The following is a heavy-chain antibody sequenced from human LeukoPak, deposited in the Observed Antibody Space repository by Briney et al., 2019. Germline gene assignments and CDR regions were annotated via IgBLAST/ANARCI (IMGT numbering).Heavy chain of an antibody. Sequence: GGSLRLSCAASGFTFSSYWMSWVRQAPGKGLEWVANIKQDGSEKYYVDSVKGRFTISRDNAKNSLYLQMNSLRAEDTAVYYCARIPHCSSTSCRDYYYYYYMDVWGKGTTVTGSS. V-gene: IGHV3-7*01. CDR3: ARIPHCSSTSCRDYYYYYYMDV. D-gene: IGHD2-2*01. J-gene: IGHJ6*03. CDR1: GFTFSSYW. CDR2: IKQDGSEK.